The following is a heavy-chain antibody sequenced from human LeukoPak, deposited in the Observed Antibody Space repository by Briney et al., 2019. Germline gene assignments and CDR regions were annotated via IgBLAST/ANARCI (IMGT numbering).Heavy chain of an antibody. J-gene: IGHJ4*02. V-gene: IGHV1-8*03. Sequence: ASVKVSCKASGYTFTSYDINWVRQATGQGLEWMGWMNPNSGNTGYAQKFQGRVTITRNTSISTAYMELSSLRSEDTAVYYCARDLSYYYDSSGYYYWGQGTLVTVSS. CDR3: ARDLSYYYDSSGYYY. CDR2: MNPNSGNT. D-gene: IGHD3-22*01. CDR1: GYTFTSYD.